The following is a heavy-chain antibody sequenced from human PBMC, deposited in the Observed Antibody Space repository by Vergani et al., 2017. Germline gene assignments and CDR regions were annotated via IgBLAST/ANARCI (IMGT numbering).Heavy chain of an antibody. CDR3: ARLVEDSSSWYWDDY. Sequence: EVQLVQSGAEVKKPGESLRISCKGSGYSFTSYWISWVRQMPGKGLEWMGRIDPSDSYTNYSPSFQGHVIISADKSISTAYLQWRSLKASDTAMYYCARLVEDSSSWYWDDYWGQGTLVTVSS. CDR2: IDPSDSYT. CDR1: GYSFTSYW. J-gene: IGHJ4*02. D-gene: IGHD6-13*01. V-gene: IGHV5-10-1*01.